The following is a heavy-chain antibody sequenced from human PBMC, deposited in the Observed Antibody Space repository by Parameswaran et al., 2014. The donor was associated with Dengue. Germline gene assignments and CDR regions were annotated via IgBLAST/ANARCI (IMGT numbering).Heavy chain of an antibody. Sequence: WIRQPPGKGLEWIGSIYYSGSTYYNPSLKSRVTISVDTSKNQFSLKLSSVTAADTAVYYCARQHRGVTIFGVVIEGGAFDIWGQGTMVTVSS. D-gene: IGHD3-3*01. CDR2: IYYSGST. V-gene: IGHV4-39*01. J-gene: IGHJ3*02. CDR3: ARQHRGVTIFGVVIEGGAFDI.